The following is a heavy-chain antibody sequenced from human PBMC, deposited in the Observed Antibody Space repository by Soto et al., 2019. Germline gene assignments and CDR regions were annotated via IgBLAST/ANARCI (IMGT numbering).Heavy chain of an antibody. D-gene: IGHD3-16*01. CDR1: GGSISSSSYY. CDR3: ARVSRIMITFGGVYYFDY. J-gene: IGHJ4*02. Sequence: PSETLSLTCTVSGGSISSSSYYWGWIRQPPGKGLEWIGSIYYSGSTYYNPSLKSRVTISVDTSKNQFSLKLSSVTAADTAVYYCARVSRIMITFGGVYYFDYWGQGTLVTAPQ. V-gene: IGHV4-39*01. CDR2: IYYSGST.